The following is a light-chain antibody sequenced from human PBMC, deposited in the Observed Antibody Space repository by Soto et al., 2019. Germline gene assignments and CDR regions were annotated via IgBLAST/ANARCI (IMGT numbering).Light chain of an antibody. CDR2: KAS. CDR1: QSIRSW. V-gene: IGKV1-5*03. J-gene: IGKJ1*01. Sequence: DIQMTQSPSTLSASVGDRVTITCRASQSIRSWLAWYQQKPGKAPKLLIYKASSLESGVPSRFSGSGSGTEVTLTISSLQPDDFATYYGQQYNTYATCGQGTKVEIK. CDR3: QQYNTYAT.